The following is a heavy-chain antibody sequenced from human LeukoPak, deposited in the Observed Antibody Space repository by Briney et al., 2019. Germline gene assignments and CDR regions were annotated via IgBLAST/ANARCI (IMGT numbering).Heavy chain of an antibody. D-gene: IGHD4-17*01. CDR1: GGSFSGYY. Sequence: SETLSLTCAVYGGSFSGYYWSWIRQPPGKGLEWIGEINHSGSTKYNPSLKSRVTISVDTSKNQFSLKLSSVTAADTAVYYCAGLFDYGDSHYYYYYMDVWGKGTTVTVSS. CDR2: INHSGST. J-gene: IGHJ6*03. CDR3: AGLFDYGDSHYYYYYMDV. V-gene: IGHV4-34*01.